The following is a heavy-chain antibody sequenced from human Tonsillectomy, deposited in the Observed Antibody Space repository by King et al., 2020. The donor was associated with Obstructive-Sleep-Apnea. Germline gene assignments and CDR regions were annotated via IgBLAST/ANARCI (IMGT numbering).Heavy chain of an antibody. V-gene: IGHV1-2*04. CDR1: GYTFTGYY. D-gene: IGHD1-26*01. CDR3: ARAIVGATQTLRY. Sequence: VQLVESGAEVKKPGASVKVSCKASGYTFTGYYMHWVRQAPGQGLEWMGWINPNSGGTNYAQKFQGWVTMTRDTSISTAYMELSRLRSDDTAVYYCARAIVGATQTLRYWGQGTLVTVSS. CDR2: INPNSGGT. J-gene: IGHJ4*02.